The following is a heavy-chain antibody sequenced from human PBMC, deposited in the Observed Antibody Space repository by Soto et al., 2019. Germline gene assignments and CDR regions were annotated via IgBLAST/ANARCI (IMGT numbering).Heavy chain of an antibody. CDR1: GFTFSSYS. CDR3: AAEKLNVALYFDY. V-gene: IGHV3-21*01. D-gene: IGHD3-10*01. Sequence: GGSLRLSCAASGFTFSSYSMNWVCQAPGKGLEWVSSISSSSSYIYYADSVKGRFTISRDNAKNTLYLQMNSLRAEDTAVYYCAAEKLNVALYFDYWGQGTLVTVSS. CDR2: ISSSSSYI. J-gene: IGHJ4*02.